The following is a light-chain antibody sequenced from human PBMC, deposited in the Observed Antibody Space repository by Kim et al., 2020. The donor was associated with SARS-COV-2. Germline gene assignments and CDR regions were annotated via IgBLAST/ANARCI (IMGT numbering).Light chain of an antibody. J-gene: IGKJ1*01. Sequence: SASVGDRVTITCRASQSISSWLAWYQQKPGKAPKLLIYKASSLISGVPARFSGSGSETEFTLTISSLQPDDFATYYCQQYNSYWTFGQGTKVDIK. V-gene: IGKV1-5*03. CDR3: QQYNSYWT. CDR2: KAS. CDR1: QSISSW.